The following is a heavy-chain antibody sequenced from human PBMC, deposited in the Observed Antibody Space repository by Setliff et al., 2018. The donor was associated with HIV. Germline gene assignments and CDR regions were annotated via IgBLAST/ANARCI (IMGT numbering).Heavy chain of an antibody. CDR3: ARGGDYDSSGYYVT. CDR2: IIPILGVA. J-gene: IGHJ4*02. CDR1: RSTFNSHT. Sequence: SVKVSCKASRSTFNSHTINWVRQAPGQGLDWMGRIIPILGVANYAQRFQGRVTITADKSTSTSYMHLSSLRAEDTAVYFCARGGDYDSSGYYVTWGQGSLVTVSS. V-gene: IGHV1-69*02. D-gene: IGHD3-22*01.